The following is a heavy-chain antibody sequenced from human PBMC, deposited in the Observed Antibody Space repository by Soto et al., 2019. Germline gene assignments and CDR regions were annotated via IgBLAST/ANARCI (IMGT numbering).Heavy chain of an antibody. J-gene: IGHJ4*02. V-gene: IGHV3-21*01. Sequence: EVQLVGSGGGLVKRGGSLRLSCAASGFTFSNYNMNWVRQAPGEGLEWVSSISSSSSYIYYADSVKSRFTISRDNAKNSLYLQMNSLRAEDTAVYYCARDDAGGSCIEFWGQGTLVTVSS. CDR2: ISSSSSYI. D-gene: IGHD2-15*01. CDR1: GFTFSNYN. CDR3: ARDDAGGSCIEF.